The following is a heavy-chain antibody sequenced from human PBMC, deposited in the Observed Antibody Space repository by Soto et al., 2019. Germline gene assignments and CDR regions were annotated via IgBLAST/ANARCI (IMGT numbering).Heavy chain of an antibody. J-gene: IGHJ6*02. CDR1: GYSFTSYW. CDR3: ARQHNSLSYGSGSSYYYGMDV. D-gene: IGHD3-10*01. CDR2: IYPGDSDT. V-gene: IGHV5-51*01. Sequence: PGESLKISCKGSGYSFTSYWIGWVRHMPGKGLEWMGIIYPGDSDTRYSPSFQGQVTISADKSISTAYLQWSSLKASDTAMYYCARQHNSLSYGSGSSYYYGMDVWGQGTTVTVSS.